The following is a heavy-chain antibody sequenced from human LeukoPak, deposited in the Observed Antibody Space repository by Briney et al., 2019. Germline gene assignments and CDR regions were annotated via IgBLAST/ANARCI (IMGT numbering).Heavy chain of an antibody. Sequence: ASVKVSCKASGYTFTNYYMHWVRQAPGQGLEWMGIINPSGGSTSYAQKFQGRVTMTRDMSTSTVYMELSSLRSEDTAVYYCARDSSGWYNWFDPWGQGTLVTVSS. CDR2: INPSGGST. CDR3: ARDSSGWYNWFDP. J-gene: IGHJ5*02. CDR1: GYTFTNYY. D-gene: IGHD6-19*01. V-gene: IGHV1-46*01.